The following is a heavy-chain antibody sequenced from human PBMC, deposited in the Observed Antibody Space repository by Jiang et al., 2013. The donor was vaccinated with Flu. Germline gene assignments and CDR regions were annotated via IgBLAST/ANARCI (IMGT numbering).Heavy chain of an antibody. CDR2: INPSGTGT. Sequence: GAEVKKPGASVKVSCKASGYTFTGRYMHWVRQAPGQGLEWMGLINPSGTGTSYAQEFQGRVTMARDTSTSTDYMELSSLRSEDTAVYYCARDNSGKAAGFSWWWFDPWGQGTLVTVSS. D-gene: IGHD6-13*01. CDR1: GYTFTGRY. J-gene: IGHJ5*02. V-gene: IGHV1-46*01. CDR3: ARDNSGKAAGFSWWWFDP.